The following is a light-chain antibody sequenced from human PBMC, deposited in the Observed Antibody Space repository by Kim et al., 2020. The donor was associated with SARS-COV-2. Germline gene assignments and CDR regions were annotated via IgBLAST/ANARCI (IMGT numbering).Light chain of an antibody. CDR1: TF. Sequence: TFVSWFQQLPGKVPRLMIYDVNKRPSGVPSRFSGSKSGNTASLTISGLQPEDEADYYCSSYSYAATHVIFGGGTQLTVL. CDR2: DVN. J-gene: IGLJ2*01. CDR3: SSYSYAATHVI. V-gene: IGLV2-14*04.